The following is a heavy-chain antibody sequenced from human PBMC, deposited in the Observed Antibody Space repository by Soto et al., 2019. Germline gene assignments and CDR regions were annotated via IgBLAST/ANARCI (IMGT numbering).Heavy chain of an antibody. J-gene: IGHJ3*02. CDR2: ISGSGGST. CDR1: GFTFSSYA. Sequence: EVQLLESGGGLVQPGGSLRLSCAASGFTFSSYAMSWVRQAPGKRLEWVSAISGSGGSTYYADSVKGRFTISRDNSKNTLYLQMNSLRAEDTAVYYCAKYWRPITMVRGTYPIPFDIWGQGTMVTVSS. CDR3: AKYWRPITMVRGTYPIPFDI. D-gene: IGHD3-10*01. V-gene: IGHV3-23*01.